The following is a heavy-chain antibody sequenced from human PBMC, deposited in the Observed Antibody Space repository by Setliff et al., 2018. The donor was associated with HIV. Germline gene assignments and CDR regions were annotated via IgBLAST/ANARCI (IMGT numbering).Heavy chain of an antibody. CDR3: ATCRHRPSNWFDP. J-gene: IGHJ5*02. V-gene: IGHV4-38-2*01. CDR1: GFTFRDHY. Sequence: PSETLRLSCAASGFTFRDHYMTWIRQPPGKGLEWIGSVYNSGITFKNPSLKSRVTISVDRSGNQFSLRLTSVTAADTAVYYCATCRHRPSNWFDPWGQGTVVTVSS. CDR2: VYNSGIT.